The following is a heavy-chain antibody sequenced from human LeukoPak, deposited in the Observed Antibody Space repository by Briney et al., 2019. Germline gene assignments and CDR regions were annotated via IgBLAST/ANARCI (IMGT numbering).Heavy chain of an antibody. CDR2: IYYSGST. J-gene: IGHJ4*02. Sequence: MPSETLSLTCAVSGGSISSGGYPWSWIRQPPGKGLEWIGYIYYSGSTYYNPSLKSRVTISVDTSKNQFSLKLSSVTAADTAVYYCARYLRDTTLGYYFDYWGQGTLVTVSS. V-gene: IGHV4-30-4*07. CDR1: GGSISSGGYP. D-gene: IGHD5-18*01. CDR3: ARYLRDTTLGYYFDY.